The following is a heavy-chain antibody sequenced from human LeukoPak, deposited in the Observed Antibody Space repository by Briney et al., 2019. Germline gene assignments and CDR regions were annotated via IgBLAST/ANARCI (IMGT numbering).Heavy chain of an antibody. CDR1: GYTFTSYA. CDR2: INAGNGNT. CDR3: ARSAIAVAAPGFDY. V-gene: IGHV1-3*01. Sequence: ASVKVSCKASGYTFTSYAMHWVRQAPGQRLEWMGWINAGNGNTKYSQKFQGRVTITRDTSASTAYMELSSLRSEDTAVYYCARSAIAVAAPGFDYWGQGTLVTVSS. D-gene: IGHD6-19*01. J-gene: IGHJ4*02.